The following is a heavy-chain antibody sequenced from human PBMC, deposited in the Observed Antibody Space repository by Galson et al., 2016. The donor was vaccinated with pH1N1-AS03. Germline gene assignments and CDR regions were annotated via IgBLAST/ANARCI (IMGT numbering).Heavy chain of an antibody. V-gene: IGHV3-23*01. D-gene: IGHD6-13*01. J-gene: IGHJ2*01. Sequence: SLRLSCAASGFTFSSYAMSWVRQAPGKGLEWVSTSGSGGSTYYADSVKGRFTISRDNSKNTLYVQMNSLRAEDTAVDYCAKLRGQLSYNWYFDLWGRGTLVTVSS. CDR3: AKLRGQLSYNWYFDL. CDR2: SGSGGST. CDR1: GFTFSSYA.